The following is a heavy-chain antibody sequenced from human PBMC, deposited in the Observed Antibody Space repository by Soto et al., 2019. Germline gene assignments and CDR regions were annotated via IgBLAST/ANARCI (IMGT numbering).Heavy chain of an antibody. V-gene: IGHV1-46*01. J-gene: IGHJ5*02. Sequence: QVQLVQSGAEVKKPGASVKVSCKASGYTFTSYYMHWVRQAPGQGLEWMGIINPSGGSTSYAQKFQGRVTMTRDTSTSTVYMELSSMRSEDTAVYYCARGTLRVAPVGGFDPWGQGTLVTVSS. CDR2: INPSGGST. CDR1: GYTFTSYY. CDR3: ARGTLRVAPVGGFDP. D-gene: IGHD3-16*01.